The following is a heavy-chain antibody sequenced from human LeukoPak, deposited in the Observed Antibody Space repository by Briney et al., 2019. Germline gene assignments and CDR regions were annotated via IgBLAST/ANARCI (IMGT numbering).Heavy chain of an antibody. V-gene: IGHV3-74*01. CDR2: ITSDGRNT. Sequence: PGGSLRLSCAASGFTLSPSWMTWVRHAPGKGLVWVSRITSDGRNTVYADSVKGRFTISRDNARNTVYLQMTSLRAEDSAVYFCAKDWHYRLDMWGQGALVTVSS. J-gene: IGHJ4*02. CDR3: AKDWHYRLDM. D-gene: IGHD3-10*01. CDR1: GFTLSPSW.